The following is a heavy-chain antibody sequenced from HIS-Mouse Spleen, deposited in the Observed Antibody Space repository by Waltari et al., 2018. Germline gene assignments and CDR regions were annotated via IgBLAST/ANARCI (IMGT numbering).Heavy chain of an antibody. V-gene: IGHV3-9*01. D-gene: IGHD5-18*01. J-gene: IGHJ4*02. CDR2: ISWNSGSI. CDR1: GFTFDDYA. Sequence: EVQLVESGGGLVQPGRSLRLSCAASGFTFDDYAMHWVRQAPGKGLEWGAGISWNSGSIGYADSVKGRFTISRDNAKNSLYLQMNSLRAEDTALYYCAKEGRGYSYGYEGFDYWGQGTLVTVSS. CDR3: AKEGRGYSYGYEGFDY.